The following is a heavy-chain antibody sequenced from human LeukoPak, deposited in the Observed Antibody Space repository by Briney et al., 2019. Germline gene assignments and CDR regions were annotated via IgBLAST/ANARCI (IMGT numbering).Heavy chain of an antibody. V-gene: IGHV3-30*03. J-gene: IGHJ4*02. CDR2: ILYDGSNK. Sequence: GGSLRLSCAASGFTFSSYGMHWVRQAPGKGLEWVAVILYDGSNKYYADSVKGRFTISRDNAKNSLYLQMNSLRAEDTAVYYCARGSSGWHPYYFDYWGQGTLVTVSS. CDR1: GFTFSSYG. D-gene: IGHD6-19*01. CDR3: ARGSSGWHPYYFDY.